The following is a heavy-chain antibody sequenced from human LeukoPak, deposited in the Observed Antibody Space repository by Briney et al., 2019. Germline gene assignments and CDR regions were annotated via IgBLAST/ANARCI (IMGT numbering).Heavy chain of an antibody. J-gene: IGHJ4*02. D-gene: IGHD3-22*01. V-gene: IGHV3-23*01. CDR2: ISGSGGST. Sequence: PGGSLRLSCAASGFTFSSYAMSWVRQAPGKGLEWVSAISGSGGSTYYADSVKGRFTISRDNSKNTLYLQMNSLRAEDTAVYYCANGDYYDSSGPFDYWGQGTLVTVSS. CDR1: GFTFSSYA. CDR3: ANGDYYDSSGPFDY.